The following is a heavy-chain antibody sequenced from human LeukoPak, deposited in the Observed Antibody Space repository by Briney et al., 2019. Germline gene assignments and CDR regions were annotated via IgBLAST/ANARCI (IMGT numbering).Heavy chain of an antibody. Sequence: GGSLRLSCAASGFTFGNYAMSWVRQAPGKGLEWVSGISGNGVNTYHADSVKGRFTISRDNSKNTLYVQMHSLRAEDTAVYYCATEKGDSPDYWGQGTLVTVSS. CDR3: ATEKGDSPDY. J-gene: IGHJ4*02. CDR2: ISGNGVNT. V-gene: IGHV3-23*01. D-gene: IGHD2-21*01. CDR1: GFTFGNYA.